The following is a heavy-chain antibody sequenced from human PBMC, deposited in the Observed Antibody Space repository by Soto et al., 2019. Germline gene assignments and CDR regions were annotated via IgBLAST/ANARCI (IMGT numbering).Heavy chain of an antibody. CDR2: IWYDGTNK. Sequence: QVQLVESGGGVVQPGRSLRLSCAASGFTFSYYGMHWVRQAPGKGLEWVALIWYDGTNKYYADSVKGRFTISRDNSKNTLDLQMTSLRPEDTAVYYCARTPYTPRWTYYFHRWGQGTLVTVSS. V-gene: IGHV3-33*03. CDR3: ARTPYTPRWTYYFHR. CDR1: GFTFSYYG. D-gene: IGHD2-2*02. J-gene: IGHJ4*02.